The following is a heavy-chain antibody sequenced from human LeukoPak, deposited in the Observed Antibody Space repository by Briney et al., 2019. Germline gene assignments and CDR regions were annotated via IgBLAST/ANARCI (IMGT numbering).Heavy chain of an antibody. Sequence: GAAVKVSCKSSGYTFNGYYMHWVRQAPGQGLEWMGWINTNTGNPTYAQGFTGRFVFSLDTSVSTAYLQISSLKAEDTAVYYCARGEGVNYYYYMDVWGKGTTVTASS. CDR2: INTNTGNP. D-gene: IGHD2-21*01. CDR3: ARGEGVNYYYYMDV. V-gene: IGHV7-4-1*02. J-gene: IGHJ6*03. CDR1: GYTFNGYY.